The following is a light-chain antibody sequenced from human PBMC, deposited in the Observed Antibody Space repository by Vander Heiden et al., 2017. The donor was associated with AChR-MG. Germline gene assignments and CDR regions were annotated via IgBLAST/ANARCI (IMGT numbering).Light chain of an antibody. CDR2: EDS. CDR3: YSTDSIGEGV. V-gene: IGLV3-10*01. Sequence: SYELTQPPSVSVSPGQAARITCSGDALPKKYAYWYQQKSGQAPVLVIYEDSKRPSGIPERFSGSGSGTMATLTISGAQVEDEADYYCYSTDSIGEGVFGGRTKLTVL. CDR1: ALPKKY. J-gene: IGLJ3*02.